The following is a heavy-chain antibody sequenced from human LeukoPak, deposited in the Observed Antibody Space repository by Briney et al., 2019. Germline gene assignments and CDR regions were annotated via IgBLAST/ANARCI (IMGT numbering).Heavy chain of an antibody. J-gene: IGHJ4*02. V-gene: IGHV3-48*03. Sequence: GGSLRLSCAASGFTFSSYEVNWVRQAPGKGLEWVSYISSSGSTIYYADSVKGRFTISRDNSKNTLYLQMNSLRAEDTAVYYCAKDCSSGWYSDYWGQGTLVTVSS. CDR2: ISSSGSTI. D-gene: IGHD6-19*01. CDR3: AKDCSSGWYSDY. CDR1: GFTFSSYE.